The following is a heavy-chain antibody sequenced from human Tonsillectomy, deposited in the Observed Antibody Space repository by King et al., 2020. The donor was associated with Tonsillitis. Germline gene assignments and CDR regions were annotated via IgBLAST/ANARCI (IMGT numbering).Heavy chain of an antibody. CDR2: IYYSGST. D-gene: IGHD1-1*01. V-gene: IGHV4-30-4*07. J-gene: IGHJ4*02. CDR1: GGSISSGGYS. Sequence: VQLQESGPGLVKPSQTLSLTCAVSGGSISSGGYSWSWIRQPPGKGLEWIGYIYYSGSTYYNPSLKSRVTISVDTSKNQFSLKLSSVTAADTAVYYCARGVPPHTLSTFDYRGQGTLVTVSS. CDR3: ARGVPPHTLSTFDY.